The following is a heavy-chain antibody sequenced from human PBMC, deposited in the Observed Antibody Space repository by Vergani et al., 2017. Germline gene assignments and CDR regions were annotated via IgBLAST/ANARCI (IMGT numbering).Heavy chain of an antibody. Sequence: EVQLVESGGGLVQPGRSLRLSCAASGFTFDDYAMHWVRQAPGKGLEWVSGISWNSGSIGYADSVKGRFTISRDNAKNSLYLQMNSLRAEDTALYYCAKPNIWGSYELGAFDIWGQGTMVTVSS. D-gene: IGHD3-16*01. V-gene: IGHV3-9*01. J-gene: IGHJ3*02. CDR3: AKPNIWGSYELGAFDI. CDR2: ISWNSGSI. CDR1: GFTFDDYA.